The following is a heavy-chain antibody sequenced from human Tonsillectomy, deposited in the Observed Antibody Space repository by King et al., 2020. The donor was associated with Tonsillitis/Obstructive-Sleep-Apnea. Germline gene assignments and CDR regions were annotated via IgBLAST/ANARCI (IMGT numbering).Heavy chain of an antibody. CDR2: IYPGDSDT. Sequence: FQLVQSGAEVKKPGESLRISCKGFGYGFPSYWIAWVRQMPGRGLEWMGIIYPGDSDTRYSPSFQGQVTISADNSIRTAYLQWNNLKTSDTAIYYCARPPGDCSGGNCYSDYWGQGTLVTVSS. D-gene: IGHD2-15*01. CDR3: ARPPGDCSGGNCYSDY. J-gene: IGHJ4*02. V-gene: IGHV5-51*01. CDR1: GYGFPSYW.